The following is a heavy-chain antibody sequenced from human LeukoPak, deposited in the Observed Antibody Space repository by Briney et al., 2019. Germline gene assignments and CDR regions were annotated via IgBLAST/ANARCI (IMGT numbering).Heavy chain of an antibody. Sequence: GGSLRLSCAASGFTVSSNYMSWVRQAPGKGLEWVSVIYSGGSTYYADSVKGRFTISRDNSKNTLYLQMNSLRAEDTAVYYCAKDGGYCSGGSCPNWFDPWGQGTLVTVSS. CDR2: IYSGGST. CDR3: AKDGGYCSGGSCPNWFDP. D-gene: IGHD2-15*01. CDR1: GFTVSSNY. J-gene: IGHJ5*02. V-gene: IGHV3-66*02.